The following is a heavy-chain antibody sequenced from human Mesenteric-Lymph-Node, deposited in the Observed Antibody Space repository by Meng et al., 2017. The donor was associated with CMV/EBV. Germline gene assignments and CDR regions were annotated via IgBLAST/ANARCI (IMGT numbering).Heavy chain of an antibody. CDR3: ARGDHVWSGPNWFDP. V-gene: IGHV1-18*01. J-gene: IGHJ5*02. CDR2: ISAYNGNT. Sequence: ASVKVSCKASGYTFTSYGISWVRQAPGQGLEWMGWISAYNGNTNYAQKLQGRVTMTTDTSTSTAYMELRSLRSDDTAVYYCARGDHVWSGPNWFDPWGQGTLVTVSS. CDR1: GYTFTSYG. D-gene: IGHD3-3*02.